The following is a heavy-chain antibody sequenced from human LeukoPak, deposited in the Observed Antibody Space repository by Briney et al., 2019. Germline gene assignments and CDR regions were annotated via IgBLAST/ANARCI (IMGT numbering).Heavy chain of an antibody. CDR3: AKDGRIVVVAAAHAFDI. V-gene: IGHV3-23*01. CDR1: GFTFSSYA. D-gene: IGHD2-15*01. Sequence: GGSLRLSCAASGFTFSSYAMSWVRQAPGKGLEWVSAISGSGGSTYYADSVEGRFTISRDNSKNTLYLQMNSLRAEDTAVYYCAKDGRIVVVAAAHAFDIWGQGTMVTVSS. J-gene: IGHJ3*02. CDR2: ISGSGGST.